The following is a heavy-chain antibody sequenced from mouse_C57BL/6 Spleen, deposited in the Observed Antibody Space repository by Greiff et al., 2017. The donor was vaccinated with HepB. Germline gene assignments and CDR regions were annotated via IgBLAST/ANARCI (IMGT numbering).Heavy chain of an antibody. V-gene: IGHV1-7*01. CDR2: INPSSGYT. J-gene: IGHJ2*01. CDR3: ARLGSSYSYYFDY. CDR1: GYTFTSYW. D-gene: IGHD1-1*01. Sequence: VQLQQPGAELAKPGASVKLSCKASGYTFTSYWMHWVKQRPGQGLEWIGYINPSSGYTKYNQKFKDKATLTADKSSSTAYMQLSSLTYEDSAVYYCARLGSSYSYYFDYWGQGTTLTVSS.